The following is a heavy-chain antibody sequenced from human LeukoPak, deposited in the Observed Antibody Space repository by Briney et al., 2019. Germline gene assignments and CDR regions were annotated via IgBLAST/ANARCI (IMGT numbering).Heavy chain of an antibody. Sequence: PGGSLRLSCAASGFTVSSNYMSRVCQAPGKGLEWVAAISGRGDSTYYADSVKGRFTISRDNSKNTLYLQMSGLRVEDTAIYYCARDQLQSLGLPPYYYYYMDVWGKGTTVTISS. J-gene: IGHJ6*03. CDR3: ARDQLQSLGLPPYYYYYMDV. CDR2: ISGRGDST. D-gene: IGHD5-24*01. V-gene: IGHV3-23*01. CDR1: GFTVSSNY.